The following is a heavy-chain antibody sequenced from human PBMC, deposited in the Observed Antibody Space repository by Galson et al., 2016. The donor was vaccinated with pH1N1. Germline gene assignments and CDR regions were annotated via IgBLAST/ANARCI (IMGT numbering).Heavy chain of an antibody. D-gene: IGHD2-2*01. Sequence: SVKVSCKASGSTFSSYGASWVRQAPGQGLEWMGGISPIFDMANYAPRFQGRVTITADTSTNKAYMKLSSLRSDDTAVYFCATKFKDLVFVPAAERQTHYDYGMDVWGHGTTVIVSS. CDR3: ATKFKDLVFVPAAERQTHYDYGMDV. CDR1: GSTFSSYG. J-gene: IGHJ6*02. CDR2: ISPIFDMA. V-gene: IGHV1-69*10.